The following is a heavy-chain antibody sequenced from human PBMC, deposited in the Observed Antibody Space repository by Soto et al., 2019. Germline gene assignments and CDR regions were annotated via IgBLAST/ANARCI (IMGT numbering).Heavy chain of an antibody. Sequence: EVQLLESGGGLVQPGGSLRLSCAASGFTFSSYARSCVRQAPGKGLEWVSSISDSGGFSYYGHCVKGRFTISRDNSKNTLYLQMNNLRAEDTAVYFCARAADDYGFWSGYLYWGQGTLVSVSS. CDR2: ISDSGGFS. CDR1: GFTFSSYA. J-gene: IGHJ4*02. CDR3: ARAADDYGFWSGYLY. D-gene: IGHD3-3*01. V-gene: IGHV3-23*02.